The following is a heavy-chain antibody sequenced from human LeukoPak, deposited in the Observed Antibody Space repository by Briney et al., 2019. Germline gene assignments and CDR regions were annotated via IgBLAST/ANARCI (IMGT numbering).Heavy chain of an antibody. J-gene: IGHJ3*02. V-gene: IGHV3-21*01. Sequence: GGSLRLSCAASGFTFSSYSMNWVRQAPGKGLEWVSSISSSSSYIYYADSVKGRFTISRDNAKNSLYLQMNSLRAEDTAVYYCAKTVASSPYDAFDIWGQGTMVTVSS. CDR1: GFTFSSYS. CDR3: AKTVASSPYDAFDI. D-gene: IGHD1-1*01. CDR2: ISSSSSYI.